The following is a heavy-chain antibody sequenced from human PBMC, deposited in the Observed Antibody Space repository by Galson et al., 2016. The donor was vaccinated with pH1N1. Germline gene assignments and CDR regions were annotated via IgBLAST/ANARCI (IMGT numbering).Heavy chain of an antibody. CDR1: GLTFNSYG. CDR2: IRYDGSNK. V-gene: IGHV3-30*02. Sequence: SLRLSCAASGLTFNSYGMHWVRQAPGKGPEWVAFIRYDGSNKYYADSVKGRFTISRDNADNSLYLQINSLRAEDTAIYYCARDGARVGAHDALDIWGQGTMVTVSS. D-gene: IGHD3-16*01. CDR3: ARDGARVGAHDALDI. J-gene: IGHJ3*02.